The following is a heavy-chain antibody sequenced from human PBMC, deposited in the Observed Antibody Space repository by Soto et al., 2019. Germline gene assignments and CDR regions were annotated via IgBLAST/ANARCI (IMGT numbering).Heavy chain of an antibody. D-gene: IGHD3-3*01. J-gene: IGHJ6*02. CDR1: GGTFSSYA. CDR3: ARAPFEWLLGEDYYYYGMDV. V-gene: IGHV1-69*13. Sequence: ASVKVSCKASGGTFSSYAISWVRQAPGQGLEWMGGIIPIFGTANYAQKFQGRVTITADESTSTAYMELSSLRSEDTAVYYCARAPFEWLLGEDYYYYGMDVWGHGTTVTVSS. CDR2: IIPIFGTA.